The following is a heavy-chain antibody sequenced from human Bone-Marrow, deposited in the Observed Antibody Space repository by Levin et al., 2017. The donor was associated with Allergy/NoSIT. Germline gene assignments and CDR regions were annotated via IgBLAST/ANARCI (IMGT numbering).Heavy chain of an antibody. CDR3: ARGNAWYIDY. V-gene: IGHV3-30*14. D-gene: IGHD1-14*01. J-gene: IGHJ4*02. CDR1: GFSFSSYA. Sequence: LSLTCAASGFSFSSYALHWVRQAPGKGLEWMAFISYDGSKTEYADSVKGRLTISRDNSRNTLYARMNSLGAEDTAVYYCARGNAWYIDYWGQGTLVTVAS. CDR2: ISYDGSKT.